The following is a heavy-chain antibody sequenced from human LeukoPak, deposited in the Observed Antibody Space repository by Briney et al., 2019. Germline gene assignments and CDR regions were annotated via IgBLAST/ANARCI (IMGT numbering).Heavy chain of an antibody. J-gene: IGHJ4*02. V-gene: IGHV3-23*01. D-gene: IGHD5-24*01. Sequence: GGSLRLSCAASGFTVSSNYMSWVRQAPGKGLGWVSLISGSGVSTNYADSVKGRFTISRDNSKNTLYLQMNSLRAEDTAVYYCAREMATRVFDYWGQGTLVTVSS. CDR2: ISGSGVST. CDR1: GFTVSSNY. CDR3: AREMATRVFDY.